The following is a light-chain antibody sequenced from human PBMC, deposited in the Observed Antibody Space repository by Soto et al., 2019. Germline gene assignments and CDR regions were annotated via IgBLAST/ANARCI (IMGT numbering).Light chain of an antibody. J-gene: IGKJ4*01. Sequence: EIVLTQSPATLSLSPGERATLSCRASQSVSSYLAWYQQKPGQAPRLLIYDASNRATGIPARFSGSGSGTDFTLTISSLEPEAVAVYYCQQYGSSLALTFGGGTKVDIK. CDR1: QSVSSY. V-gene: IGKV3-11*01. CDR3: QQYGSSLALT. CDR2: DAS.